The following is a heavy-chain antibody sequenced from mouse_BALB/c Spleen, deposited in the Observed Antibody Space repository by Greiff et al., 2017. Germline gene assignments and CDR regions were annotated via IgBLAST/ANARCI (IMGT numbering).Heavy chain of an antibody. CDR1: GYTFTNYW. CDR2: IYPGGGYT. Sequence: VQGVESGAELVRPGTSVKISCKASGYTFTNYWLGWVKQRPGHGLEWIGDIYPGGGYTNYNEKFKGKATLTADTSSSTAYMQLSSLTSEDSAVYFCARNYYGYDYWGQGTTLTVSS. D-gene: IGHD1-2*01. V-gene: IGHV1-63*02. J-gene: IGHJ2*01. CDR3: ARNYYGYDY.